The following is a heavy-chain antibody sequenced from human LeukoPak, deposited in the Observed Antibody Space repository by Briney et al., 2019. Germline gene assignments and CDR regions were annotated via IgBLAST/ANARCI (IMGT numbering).Heavy chain of an antibody. Sequence: GGSLRLSCAASGFTFSIYSMHWVRHAPGKGLVWVSRIKSDGSSTSYADSVKGRFTISRDNAKNTLYLQMDSLRVEDTAVYYCAKSDWFDPWGQGSLVTVSS. V-gene: IGHV3-74*01. CDR2: IKSDGSST. CDR1: GFTFSIYS. CDR3: AKSDWFDP. J-gene: IGHJ5*02.